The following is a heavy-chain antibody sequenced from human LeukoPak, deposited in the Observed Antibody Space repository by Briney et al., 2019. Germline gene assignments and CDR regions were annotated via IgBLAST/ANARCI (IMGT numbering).Heavy chain of an antibody. CDR1: GYTLTELS. CDR3: ARGGDGAEFYYYYYMDV. CDR2: FDPEDGET. V-gene: IGHV1-24*01. D-gene: IGHD1-14*01. Sequence: ASVKVSCKVSGYTLTELSMHWVRQAPGKGLEWMGGFDPEDGETIYAQKFQGRVTMTEDTSTDTAYMELSSLRSEDTAVYYCARGGDGAEFYYYYYMDVWGKGTTVTVSS. J-gene: IGHJ6*03.